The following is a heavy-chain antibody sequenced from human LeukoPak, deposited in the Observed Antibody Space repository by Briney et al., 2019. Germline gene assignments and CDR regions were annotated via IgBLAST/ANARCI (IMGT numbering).Heavy chain of an antibody. CDR1: GGSISSYY. CDR2: IYTSGST. Sequence: PSETLSLTCTVSGGSISSYYWSWIRQPPGKGLEWIGYIYTSGSTNYNPSLKSRVTISVDTSKNQFSLKLSSVTAADTAVYYCARLRSQYYDSSGYYYFDYWGQGTLVTVSS. V-gene: IGHV4-4*09. D-gene: IGHD3-22*01. J-gene: IGHJ4*02. CDR3: ARLRSQYYDSSGYYYFDY.